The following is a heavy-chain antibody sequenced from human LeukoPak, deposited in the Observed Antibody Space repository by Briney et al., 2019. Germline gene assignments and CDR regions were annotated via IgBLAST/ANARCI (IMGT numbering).Heavy chain of an antibody. CDR1: RFTFSNYG. CDR2: INSRSSTI. J-gene: IGHJ4*02. D-gene: IGHD6-19*01. Sequence: GGSLRLSCAASRFTFSNYGVNWVRQAPGKGLEWVSYINSRSSTIYYADSVRGRFTISRDNAKNTLYLQMNSLRAEDTAVYYCAKDPSSSGWYWGQGNLVTVSS. V-gene: IGHV3-48*01. CDR3: AKDPSSSGWY.